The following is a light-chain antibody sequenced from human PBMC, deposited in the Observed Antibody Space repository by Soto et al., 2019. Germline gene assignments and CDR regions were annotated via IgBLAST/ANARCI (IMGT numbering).Light chain of an antibody. V-gene: IGKV3-20*01. CDR3: QQYGGSPRYT. Sequence: EIVLTQSPGTLSLSPGERATLSCRASQSVSSTYLAWYQQRPGQAPRLLIYSTSSRATGIPDRFSGSGSGTDFTLTISRLEPEDFAVYYRQQYGGSPRYTFGQGTKLEIK. CDR1: QSVSSTY. J-gene: IGKJ2*01. CDR2: STS.